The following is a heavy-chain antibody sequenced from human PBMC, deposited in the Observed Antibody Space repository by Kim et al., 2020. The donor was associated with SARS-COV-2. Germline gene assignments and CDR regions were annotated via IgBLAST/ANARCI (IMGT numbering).Heavy chain of an antibody. V-gene: IGHV4-31*03. CDR1: GGSISSNVYY. J-gene: IGHJ6*01. CDR2: IYNRGGP. CDR3: ARVCDAMDYSYHVDV. D-gene: IGHD5-18*01. Sequence: SETLSLTCTLSGGSISSNVYYWSWVRQHPGKGLEWIGNIYNRGGPYYNPSLKSRVTRSIDTSNNQFSLKLTSVTSADTAAYYCARVCDAMDYSYHVDVWG.